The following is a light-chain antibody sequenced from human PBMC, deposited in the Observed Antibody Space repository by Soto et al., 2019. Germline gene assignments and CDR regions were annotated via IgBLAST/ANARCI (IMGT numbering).Light chain of an antibody. J-gene: IGKJ2*01. V-gene: IGKV3-15*01. CDR1: QSVGSN. Sequence: EIVMTQSPATLSVSPGERASLSCSASQSVGSNLAWYQQTAGQAPRLIICGASTRATGIPARFSGSGSGTEFTLTLISLQSEDCAVYSCQQYTNWPYTFGQGTKLEIK. CDR3: QQYTNWPYT. CDR2: GAS.